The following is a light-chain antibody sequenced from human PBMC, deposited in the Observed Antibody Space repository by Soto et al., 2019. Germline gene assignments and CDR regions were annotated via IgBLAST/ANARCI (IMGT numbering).Light chain of an antibody. CDR2: GAS. V-gene: IGKV3-20*01. CDR1: QSVSSNY. CDR3: QQYGTSPYT. J-gene: IGKJ2*01. Sequence: EIVLTQSPGTLSLSPGERATLSCRASQSVSSNYVAWYQQKTGQAPRLLISGASSRATGIPDRFSGSGSGTDFTLTISRVEPEDFAVYFCQQYGTSPYTFGQGTKLDIK.